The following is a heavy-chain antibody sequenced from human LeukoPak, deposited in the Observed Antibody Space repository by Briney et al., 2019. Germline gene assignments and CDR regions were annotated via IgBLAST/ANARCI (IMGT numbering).Heavy chain of an antibody. D-gene: IGHD6-6*01. V-gene: IGHV1-69*05. CDR1: GGTFSSYA. Sequence: ASVKVSCKASGGTFSSYAISWVRQAPGQGLEWMGGIIPIFGTANYAQKFQGRVTITTDESTSTAYMELSSLRSEDTAVYYCARLGSSSSYFDYWGQGTLVTVSS. CDR2: IIPIFGTA. J-gene: IGHJ4*02. CDR3: ARLGSSSSYFDY.